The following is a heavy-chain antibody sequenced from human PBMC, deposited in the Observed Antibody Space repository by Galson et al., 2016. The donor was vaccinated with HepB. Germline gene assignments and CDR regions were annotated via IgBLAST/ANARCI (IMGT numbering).Heavy chain of an antibody. V-gene: IGHV3-53*01. CDR3: ARSSVAVAEGGHWYFDL. Sequence: SLRLSCAASGFSVSINYMSWVRQVPGKGLEWVSIIYRGGDTYYPDSVKGRFTISRDTPKNTLTLQMNRLRAEDTAVYYCARSSVAVAEGGHWYFDLWGRGTLVTVSS. CDR1: GFSVSINY. CDR2: IYRGGDT. J-gene: IGHJ2*01. D-gene: IGHD6-19*01.